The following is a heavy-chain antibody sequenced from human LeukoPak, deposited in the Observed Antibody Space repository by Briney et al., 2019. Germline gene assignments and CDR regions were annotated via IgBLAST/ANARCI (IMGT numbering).Heavy chain of an antibody. D-gene: IGHD3-22*01. CDR2: IRGSGGST. CDR3: AKDQVYDSSGYYYGFFDY. J-gene: IGHJ4*02. V-gene: IGHV3-23*01. Sequence: GGSLRLSCAASGFTFSNYAMTWVRQAPGKGLEWVSAIRGSGGSTYYADSVRGRFTISRDNSKNTLYLQMNSLRVEDTAVYNCAKDQVYDSSGYYYGFFDYWGQGTLVTVSS. CDR1: GFTFSNYA.